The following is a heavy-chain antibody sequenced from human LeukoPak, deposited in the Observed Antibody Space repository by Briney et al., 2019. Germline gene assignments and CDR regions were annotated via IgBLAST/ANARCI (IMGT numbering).Heavy chain of an antibody. Sequence: PGDTLRLSCAAAGFTFSSYGVRSVRQTLGEGKEWGSAISRSGGSTYYADSVKGRFTSSRDNSKKTLYLQMNSLRAEDTAVYDCARGPVITFSYWGQGTLVTVSS. CDR3: ARGPVITFSY. CDR2: ISRSGGST. CDR1: GFTFSSYG. V-gene: IGHV3-23*01. D-gene: IGHD3-16*01. J-gene: IGHJ4*01.